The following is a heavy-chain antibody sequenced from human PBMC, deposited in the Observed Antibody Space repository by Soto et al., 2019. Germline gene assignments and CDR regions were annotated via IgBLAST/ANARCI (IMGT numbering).Heavy chain of an antibody. V-gene: IGHV4-4*07. D-gene: IGHD6-13*01. CDR3: GRDPAAVTGWFDY. Sequence: AETLSLTCTVSGFSISSYYWHWIRQAAGKGLEWVGRIYSSGSTNYNPSLKSRVTMSVDTTKNQFSLKLSSVTAADTAVYYYGRDPAAVTGWFDYWGQGTLVTVSS. CDR1: GFSISSYY. J-gene: IGHJ5*01. CDR2: IYSSGST.